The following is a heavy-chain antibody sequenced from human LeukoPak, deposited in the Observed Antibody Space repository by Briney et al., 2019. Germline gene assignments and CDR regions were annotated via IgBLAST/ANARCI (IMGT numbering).Heavy chain of an antibody. V-gene: IGHV3-48*03. CDR1: GSTFSSYE. J-gene: IGHJ4*02. CDR2: ISSSGSTI. Sequence: PGGSLRLSCAASGSTFSSYEMNWVRQAPGKGLEWVSHISSSGSTIYYADSVKGRFTISRDNAKNSLCLQMNSLRAEDTAVYYCAREGYSYGKGYFDYWGQGTLVTVSS. CDR3: AREGYSYGKGYFDY. D-gene: IGHD5-18*01.